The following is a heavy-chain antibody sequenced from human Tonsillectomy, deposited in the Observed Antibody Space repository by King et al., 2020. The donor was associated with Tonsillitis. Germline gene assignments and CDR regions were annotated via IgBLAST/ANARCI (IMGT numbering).Heavy chain of an antibody. V-gene: IGHV4-39*07. CDR3: ARHLDSSGYYHPLGWFDP. CDR2: IYYSGST. Sequence: QLQESGPGLVKPSETLSLTCTVSGGSISSSSYYWGWIRQPPGKGLEWIGSIYYSGSTYYNPSLKSRVTISVDTSKNQFSLKLSSVIAADTAVYYCARHLDSSGYYHPLGWFDPWGQGTLVTVSS. CDR1: GGSISSSSYY. J-gene: IGHJ5*02. D-gene: IGHD3-22*01.